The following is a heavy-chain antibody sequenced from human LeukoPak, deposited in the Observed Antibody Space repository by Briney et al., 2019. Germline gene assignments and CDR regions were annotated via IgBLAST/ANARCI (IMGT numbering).Heavy chain of an antibody. CDR1: GFTFSSYS. Sequence: GGSLRLSCAASGFTFSSYSMNWVRQAPGKGLEWVANIKQDGSEKYYVDSVKGRFTTSRDNARNSVYLQMNSLRAEDTAVYYCARDLRAGSYGFDWGQGTLVTVSS. V-gene: IGHV3-7*01. CDR2: IKQDGSEK. D-gene: IGHD5-18*01. J-gene: IGHJ4*02. CDR3: ARDLRAGSYGFD.